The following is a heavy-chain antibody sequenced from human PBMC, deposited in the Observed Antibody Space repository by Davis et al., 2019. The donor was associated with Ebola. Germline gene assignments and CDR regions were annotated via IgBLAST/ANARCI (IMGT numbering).Heavy chain of an antibody. CDR3: VRTTYGAPEY. CDR2: IRYDGSNK. J-gene: IGHJ4*02. V-gene: IGHV3-30*02. D-gene: IGHD1-7*01. CDR1: GFTFSSYG. Sequence: GESLKISCAASGFTFSSYGMHWVRQAPGKGLEWVAFIRYDGSNKYYADSVKGRFTISRDNSKNTLYLQMNSLRAEDTAVYYCVRTTYGAPEYWGQGTLVTVSS.